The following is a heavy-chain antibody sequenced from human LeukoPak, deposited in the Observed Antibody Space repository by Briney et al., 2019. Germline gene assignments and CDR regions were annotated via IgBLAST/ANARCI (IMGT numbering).Heavy chain of an antibody. CDR2: ISSSSSYI. CDR1: GFTFSTYN. CDR3: ARDSSSWYDY. V-gene: IGHV3-21*01. J-gene: IGHJ4*02. Sequence: PGGSLRLSCAASGFTFSTYNMNWVRQAPGKGLEWVSSISSSSSYIYYADSVKGRFTISRDNAKNSLYLQMNSLRAEDTAVYYCARDSSSWYDYWGQGTLVTVSS. D-gene: IGHD6-13*01.